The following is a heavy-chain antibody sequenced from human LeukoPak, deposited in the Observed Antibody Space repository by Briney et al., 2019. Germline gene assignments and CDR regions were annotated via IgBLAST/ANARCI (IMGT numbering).Heavy chain of an antibody. CDR1: GFTFSSFG. J-gene: IGHJ4*02. D-gene: IGHD2-21*02. CDR3: AKESPVVTLADY. CDR2: ISGTGGRT. V-gene: IGHV3-23*01. Sequence: GGSLRLSCAASGFTFSSFGMSWVRQARGKGLEWVSTISGTGGRTHYADSVKGRFTISRDNSKNTLYLQMNSLRAEDTAVYYCAKESPVVTLADYWGQGTLVTVSS.